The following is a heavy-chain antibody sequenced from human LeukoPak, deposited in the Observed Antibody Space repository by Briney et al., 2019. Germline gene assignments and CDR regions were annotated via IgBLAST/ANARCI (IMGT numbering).Heavy chain of an antibody. D-gene: IGHD2-2*01. CDR2: ISSSSSTI. Sequence: PGGSLRLSCAASGFTFSSYSMNLVRQAPGKGLEWVSYISSSSSTIYYADSVKGRFTISRDNAKNSLYLQMNSLRTEDTAVYYCAGDPGVPAFDPWGQGTLVTVSS. V-gene: IGHV3-48*01. CDR1: GFTFSSYS. CDR3: AGDPGVPAFDP. J-gene: IGHJ5*02.